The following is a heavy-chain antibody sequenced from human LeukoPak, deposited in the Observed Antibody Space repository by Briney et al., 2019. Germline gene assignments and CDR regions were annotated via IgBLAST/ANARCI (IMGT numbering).Heavy chain of an antibody. D-gene: IGHD6-6*01. CDR3: ASSFPARYSSSSYYFDY. CDR1: GGTFSSYA. V-gene: IGHV1-69*01. J-gene: IGHJ4*02. Sequence: SVKVSCKASGGTFSSYAISWVRQAPGQGLEWMGGIIPIFGTANYAQKFQGRVTITADVSTSTAYMELSSLRSEDTAVYYCASSFPARYSSSSYYFDYWGQGTLVTVSS. CDR2: IIPIFGTA.